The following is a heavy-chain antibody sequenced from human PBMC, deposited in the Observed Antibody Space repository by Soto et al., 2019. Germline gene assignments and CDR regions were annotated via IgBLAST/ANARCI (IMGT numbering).Heavy chain of an antibody. CDR1: GYTFTSYG. J-gene: IGHJ3*02. D-gene: IGHD5-12*01. Sequence: RASVKVSCKASGYTFTSYGISWVRQAPGQGLEWMGWISAYNGNTNYAQKLQGRVTMTTDTSTSTAYMELRSLRSDDTAVYYCARDLKPFSGYDFAPDAFDIWGQGTMVTVSS. CDR2: ISAYNGNT. CDR3: ARDLKPFSGYDFAPDAFDI. V-gene: IGHV1-18*01.